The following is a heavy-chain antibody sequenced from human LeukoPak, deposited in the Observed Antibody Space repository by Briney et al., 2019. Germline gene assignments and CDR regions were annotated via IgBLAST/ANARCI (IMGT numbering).Heavy chain of an antibody. J-gene: IGHJ5*02. CDR3: ARSPTVSWFDP. CDR2: IYPSGST. CDR1: GYSNSRGYY. V-gene: IGHV4-38-2*02. Sequence: SDTLSLTCTVSGYSNSRGYYWGWIRQPAGKGLEWIGRIYPSGSTNYNPSLKSRVTISLDTSKNQFALNLISVTAAGTSVYYCARSPTVSWFDPWGQGTLATVSS. D-gene: IGHD4-17*01.